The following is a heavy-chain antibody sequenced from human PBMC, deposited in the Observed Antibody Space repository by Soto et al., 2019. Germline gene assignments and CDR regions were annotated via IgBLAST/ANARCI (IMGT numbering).Heavy chain of an antibody. Sequence: QTLALPCAISVHSVPRHSSAWNSIPQSTSRGLEWLGRTYYRCKLYNDYAVSEKSRITINPDTSKNQYTLQLSSGTPEDTAVYYCARVYCTNGVCPYGIDVWGQGTTVTVSS. CDR1: VHSVPRHSSA. D-gene: IGHD2-8*01. J-gene: IGHJ6*02. CDR3: ARVYCTNGVCPYGIDV. CDR2: TYYRCKLYN. V-gene: IGHV6-1*01.